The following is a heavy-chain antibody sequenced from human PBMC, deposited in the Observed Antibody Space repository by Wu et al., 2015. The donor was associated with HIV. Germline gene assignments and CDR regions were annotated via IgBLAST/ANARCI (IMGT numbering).Heavy chain of an antibody. D-gene: IGHD6-6*01. CDR2: IIPIFGTA. CDR3: ARVPPGIAARPEGY. J-gene: IGHJ4*02. CDR1: GYTFTDYY. V-gene: IGHV1-69*01. Sequence: QVQLLQSGAEVKKPGASVMVSCKASGYTFTDYYMYWVRQAPGQGLEWMGGIIPIFGTANYAQKFQGRVTITADESTSTAYMELSSLRSEDTAVYYCARVPPGIAARPEGYWGQGTLVTVSS.